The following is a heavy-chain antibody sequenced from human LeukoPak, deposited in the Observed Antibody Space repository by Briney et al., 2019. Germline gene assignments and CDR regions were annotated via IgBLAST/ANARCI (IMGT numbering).Heavy chain of an antibody. V-gene: IGHV3-30*18. J-gene: IGHJ6*02. CDR3: AKDQSGSAYYYYGMDV. CDR1: GFTFSSYG. CDR2: ISYDGSNK. D-gene: IGHD3-10*01. Sequence: GGSLRLSCAASGFTFSSYGMHWVRQAPGKGPEWVAVISYDGSNKYYADSVKGRFTISRDNSKNTLYLQMNSLRAEDTAVYYCAKDQSGSAYYYYGMDVWGQGTTVTVSS.